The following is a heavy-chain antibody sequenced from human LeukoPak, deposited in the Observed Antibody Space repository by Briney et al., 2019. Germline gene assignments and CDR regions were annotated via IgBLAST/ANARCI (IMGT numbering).Heavy chain of an antibody. J-gene: IGHJ4*02. D-gene: IGHD3-9*01. CDR2: FDPEDGET. V-gene: IGHV1-24*01. Sequence: ASVKVSCKVSGYTLTELSMHWVRQAPGKGLEWMGGFDPEDGETIYAQKFQGRVTMTEDTSTDTAYMELSNLRSEDTAVYYCATGIRYFDWLAPVDYWGQGTLVTVSS. CDR1: GYTLTELS. CDR3: ATGIRYFDWLAPVDY.